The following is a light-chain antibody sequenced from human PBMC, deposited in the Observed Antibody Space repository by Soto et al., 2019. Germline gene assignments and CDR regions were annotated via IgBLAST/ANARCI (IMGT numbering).Light chain of an antibody. CDR3: QQYSDWPLT. CDR1: QSFSSN. CDR2: GAS. J-gene: IGKJ4*01. V-gene: IGKV3D-15*01. Sequence: EIVMTQSPTILSVSPGERATLSCRASQSFSSNLAWYQQKPGQAPRLLIYGASSRATGIPDRFSGSGSGTDFTLTISSLQSEDFAVYYCQQYSDWPLTFGGGTKVDI.